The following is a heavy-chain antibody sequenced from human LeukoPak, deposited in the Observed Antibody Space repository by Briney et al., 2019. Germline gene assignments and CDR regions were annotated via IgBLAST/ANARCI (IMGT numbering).Heavy chain of an antibody. J-gene: IGHJ4*02. CDR1: GFTFDDYA. Sequence: GGSLRLSCAASGFTFDDYAMHWVRQAPGKGLEWVSGISWNSGSIGYADSVKGRFTISRDSAKNTLYLQMNSLRAEDTGVYYCARDGATLYYFDNWGQGTLVTVSS. V-gene: IGHV3-9*01. D-gene: IGHD5-12*01. CDR3: ARDGATLYYFDN. CDR2: ISWNSGSI.